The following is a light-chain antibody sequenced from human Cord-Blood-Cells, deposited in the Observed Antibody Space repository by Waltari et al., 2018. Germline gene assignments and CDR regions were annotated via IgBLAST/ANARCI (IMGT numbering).Light chain of an antibody. CDR3: CSYAGSYPWV. Sequence: QSALTQPRSVSGSPGQSVTISCTGTSSDVGGYNYVSWYQQHPGKAPKLMIYDVSKRPSVVPDRFSGSKSGNTASLPISGLQAEDDADYYCCSYAGSYPWVFGGGTKLTVL. J-gene: IGLJ3*02. V-gene: IGLV2-11*01. CDR1: SSDVGGYNY. CDR2: DVS.